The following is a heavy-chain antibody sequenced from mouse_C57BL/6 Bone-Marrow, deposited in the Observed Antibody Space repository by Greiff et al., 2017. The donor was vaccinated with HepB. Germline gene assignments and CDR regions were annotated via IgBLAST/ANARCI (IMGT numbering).Heavy chain of an antibody. CDR2: ISYDGIN. CDR1: GYSITSGYY. V-gene: IGHV3-6*01. Sequence: ESGPGLVKPSQSLSLTCSVPGYSITSGYYWNWIRQFPGNKLEWMGYISYDGINNYNPSLKNRISITRDTSKNQFFLKLNSVTTEDTATYYCARDDPYDYDFFAYWGQGTLVTVSA. J-gene: IGHJ3*01. CDR3: ARDDPYDYDFFAY. D-gene: IGHD2-4*01.